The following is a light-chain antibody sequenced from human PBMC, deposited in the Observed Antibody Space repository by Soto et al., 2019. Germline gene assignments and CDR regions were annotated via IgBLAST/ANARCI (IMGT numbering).Light chain of an antibody. CDR3: QQYGSSPTT. CDR1: QSVTSSY. V-gene: IGKV3-20*01. CDR2: GAS. Sequence: EIVLTQSPGTLSLSPRERATHSCRASQSVTSSYLAWWQQKPGQAPRLLIYGASSRATGIPDRFSGSGSGTDFTLTITRLEPEDFAVYFCQQYGSSPTTFGQGTKVEIK. J-gene: IGKJ1*01.